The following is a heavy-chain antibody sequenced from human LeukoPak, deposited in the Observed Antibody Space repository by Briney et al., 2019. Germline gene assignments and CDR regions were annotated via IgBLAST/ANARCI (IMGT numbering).Heavy chain of an antibody. CDR2: ISDTSSYT. Sequence: PGGSLRLSCAASGFTFSDYYMSWIRQAPGKGLEGVSYISDTSSYTNYADSVKGRFTISRDNAENSLFLQMNSLRAEDTAVYYCARVSYYFDYWGHGTLVTVSS. CDR1: GFTFSDYY. V-gene: IGHV3-11*05. J-gene: IGHJ4*01. CDR3: ARVSYYFDY.